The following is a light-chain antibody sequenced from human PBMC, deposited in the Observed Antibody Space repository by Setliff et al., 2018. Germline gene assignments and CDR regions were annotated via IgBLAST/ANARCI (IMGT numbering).Light chain of an antibody. J-gene: IGLJ2*01. V-gene: IGLV3-21*04. Sequence: SYELTQPPSVSVAPGKTAMITCEGNNIGSKGVHWYQQKPGPAPVLVIYYXXDRPSGIPERFSGSNSGNTATLTISRVEVGDEADYYCQVSDTNSDLFVLFGGGTKVTVL. CDR3: QVSDTNSDLFVL. CDR2: YXX. CDR1: NIGSKG.